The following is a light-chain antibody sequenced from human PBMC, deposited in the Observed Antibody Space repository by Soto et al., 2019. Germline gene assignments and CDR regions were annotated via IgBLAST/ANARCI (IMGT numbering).Light chain of an antibody. CDR1: QSVRNNY. V-gene: IGKV3-20*01. Sequence: ENVLTQSPGTLSLSPGERATLSCRASQSVRNNYVAWYQQKPGQAPRLLISGASSRATGIPDRFSGSGSGTDFTLTISRREPEDFALYYCQQYGSSPFTFGRGTRLDMK. CDR2: GAS. CDR3: QQYGSSPFT. J-gene: IGKJ5*01.